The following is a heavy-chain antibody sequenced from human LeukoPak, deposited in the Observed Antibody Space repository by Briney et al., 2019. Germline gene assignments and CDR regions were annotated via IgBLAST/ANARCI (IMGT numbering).Heavy chain of an antibody. J-gene: IGHJ4*02. Sequence: SETLSHTCTVSGGSISSSSYYWGWIRQPPGKGLEWIGSIYYSGSTYYNPSLKSRVTISVDTSKNQFSLKLSSVTAADTAVYYCARDIGSGWYGYWGQGTLVTVSS. CDR2: IYYSGST. CDR1: GGSISSSSYY. V-gene: IGHV4-39*07. D-gene: IGHD6-19*01. CDR3: ARDIGSGWYGY.